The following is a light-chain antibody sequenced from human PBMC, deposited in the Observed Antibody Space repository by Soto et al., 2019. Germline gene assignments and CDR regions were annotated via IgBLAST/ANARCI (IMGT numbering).Light chain of an antibody. CDR1: QSVSSSY. Sequence: EIVLTQSPGTLSLSPGERATLSCRASQSVSSSYLAWCQQKPGQAPRLLIYGASSRATGIPDRFSGSGSVTDFTLTISRLETEYFAVYYCQQYATSPLNFGGETKVEIK. J-gene: IGKJ4*01. V-gene: IGKV3-20*01. CDR3: QQYATSPLN. CDR2: GAS.